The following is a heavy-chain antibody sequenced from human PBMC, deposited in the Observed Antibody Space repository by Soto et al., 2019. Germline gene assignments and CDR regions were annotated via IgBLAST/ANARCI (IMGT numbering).Heavy chain of an antibody. J-gene: IGHJ6*02. D-gene: IGHD3-9*01. V-gene: IGHV5-51*01. CDR2: IYPGDSDS. Sequence: RGESLKISCRGSGYSFTSYWIGWVRQMPGKGLEWMGIIYPGDSDSRYSPSFHGQVTISADKSISTAYLQWSSLKASDTAMYYCARLPFEYYYGMDVWGHGTTVTNSS. CDR3: ARLPFEYYYGMDV. CDR1: GYSFTSYW.